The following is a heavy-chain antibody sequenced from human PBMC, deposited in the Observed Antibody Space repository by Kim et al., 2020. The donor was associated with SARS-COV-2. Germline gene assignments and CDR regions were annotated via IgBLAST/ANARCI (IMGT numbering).Heavy chain of an antibody. J-gene: IGHJ3*02. CDR3: ARHWITGTTWSNHQTQLYDAFDI. CDR1: GYSFTSYW. V-gene: IGHV5-10-1*01. CDR2: IDPSDSYT. D-gene: IGHD1-7*01. Sequence: GESLKISCKGSGYSFTSYWISWVRQMPGKGLEWMGRIDPSDSYTNYSPSFQGHVTISADKSISTAYLQWSSLKASDTAMYYCARHWITGTTWSNHQTQLYDAFDIWGQGTMVTVSS.